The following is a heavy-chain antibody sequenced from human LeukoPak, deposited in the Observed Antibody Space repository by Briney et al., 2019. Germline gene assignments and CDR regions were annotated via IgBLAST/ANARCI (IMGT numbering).Heavy chain of an antibody. CDR1: GGSFISEA. CDR3: GRKAGDCGSDSCYSIDY. V-gene: IGHV1-69*05. D-gene: IGHD2-15*01. Sequence: ASVKVSCKAFGGSFISEAISWVGQAPGQGLEWMGGIIPIFGTANYAQKFQGRVTITTDESTSTAYMEVSSLRSEDTAVYYCGRKAGDCGSDSCYSIDYWGQGTLVTVSS. J-gene: IGHJ4*02. CDR2: IIPIFGTA.